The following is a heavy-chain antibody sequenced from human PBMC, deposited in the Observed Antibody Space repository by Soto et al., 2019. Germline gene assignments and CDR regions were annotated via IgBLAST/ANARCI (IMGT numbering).Heavy chain of an antibody. CDR2: ISSSSSYI. CDR3: ARETLPTDTAAGYFQH. CDR1: GFIFTSYS. V-gene: IGHV3-21*01. J-gene: IGHJ1*01. Sequence: PGGSLRLSCAASGFIFTSYSMNWVRQAPGKGLEWVSSISSSSSYIYYADSVKGRFTISRDNSKNTLYLQMNSLRAEDTAVYYCARETLPTDTAAGYFQHWGQGTLVTVSS. D-gene: IGHD5-18*01.